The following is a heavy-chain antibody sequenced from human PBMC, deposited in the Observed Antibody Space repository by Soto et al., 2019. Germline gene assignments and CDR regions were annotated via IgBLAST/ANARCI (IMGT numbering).Heavy chain of an antibody. D-gene: IGHD2-8*01. CDR1: GGSFSGYY. Sequence: SETLSLTCAVYGGSFSGYYWSWIRQPPGKGLEWIGEINHSGSTNYNPSLKSRVTISVDTSKNQFSLKLSSVTAADTAVYYCARDTNGVSYYYGMDVWGQGTTVTVS. V-gene: IGHV4-34*01. CDR3: ARDTNGVSYYYGMDV. CDR2: INHSGST. J-gene: IGHJ6*02.